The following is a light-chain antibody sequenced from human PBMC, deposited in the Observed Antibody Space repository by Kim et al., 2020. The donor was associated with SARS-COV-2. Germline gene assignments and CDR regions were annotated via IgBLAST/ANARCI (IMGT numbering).Light chain of an antibody. V-gene: IGKV3D-20*01. Sequence: SPGERATLSCGASQSVGSNFLAWYQQKPGLAPRLLIYDASSGATGVPDRFTGSGSGTNFTLTISRLEPEDFAVYYCQHYGTSPLTFGGGTKVDIK. CDR2: DAS. CDR1: QSVGSNF. J-gene: IGKJ4*01. CDR3: QHYGTSPLT.